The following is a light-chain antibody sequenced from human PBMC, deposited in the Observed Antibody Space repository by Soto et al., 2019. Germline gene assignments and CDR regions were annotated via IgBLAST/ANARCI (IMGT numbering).Light chain of an antibody. Sequence: QSALTQPPSASGSPGQSVTISCTGTSSDVGGYNFVSWYQQHPGKAPQLMIYEVTKRPSGVPDRFSGSKSGNTASLTVSGRQAEDEADYYCSSYAGTNNLLFGGGTKLTVL. CDR1: SSDVGGYNF. CDR3: SSYAGTNNLL. V-gene: IGLV2-8*01. J-gene: IGLJ2*01. CDR2: EVT.